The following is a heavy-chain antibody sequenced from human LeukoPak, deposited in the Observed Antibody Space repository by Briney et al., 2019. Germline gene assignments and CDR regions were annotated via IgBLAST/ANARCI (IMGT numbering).Heavy chain of an antibody. CDR3: ARVSGGGGTWGWFDP. Sequence: SETLSLTCGVYGGSFSGYYWSWIRQPPGKGLEWIGEINHSGSTNYNPSLKSRVTISVDTSKNQFSLKLNSVTAADTAVYYCARVSGGGGTWGWFDPWGQGTLVTVSS. CDR1: GGSFSGYY. J-gene: IGHJ5*02. D-gene: IGHD2-15*01. V-gene: IGHV4-34*01. CDR2: INHSGST.